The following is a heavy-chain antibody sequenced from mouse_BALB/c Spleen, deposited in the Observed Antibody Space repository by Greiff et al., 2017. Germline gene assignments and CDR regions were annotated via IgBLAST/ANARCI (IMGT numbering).Heavy chain of an antibody. D-gene: IGHD2-4*01. CDR1: GFTFTDYY. CDR2: IRNKANGYTT. V-gene: IGHV7-3*02. Sequence: EVMLVESGGGLVQPGGSLRLSCATSGFTFTDYYMSWVRQPPGKALEWLGFIRNKANGYTTEYSASVKGRFTISRDNSQSILYLQMNTLRAEDSATYYCARDYYDYDGFAYWGQGTLVTVSA. J-gene: IGHJ3*01. CDR3: ARDYYDYDGFAY.